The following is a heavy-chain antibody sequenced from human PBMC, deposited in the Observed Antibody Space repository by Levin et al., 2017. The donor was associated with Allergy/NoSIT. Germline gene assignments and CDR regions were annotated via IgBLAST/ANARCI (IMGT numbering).Heavy chain of an antibody. V-gene: IGHV4-39*01. Sequence: GSLRLSCTVSGGSISSSSYYWGWIRQPPGKGLEWIGSIYYSGSTYYNPSLKSRVTISVDTSKNQFSLKLSSVTAADTAVYYCASRSDYYGSGSYVGGLVWGQGTTVTVSS. J-gene: IGHJ6*02. D-gene: IGHD3-10*01. CDR3: ASRSDYYGSGSYVGGLV. CDR2: IYYSGST. CDR1: GGSISSSSYY.